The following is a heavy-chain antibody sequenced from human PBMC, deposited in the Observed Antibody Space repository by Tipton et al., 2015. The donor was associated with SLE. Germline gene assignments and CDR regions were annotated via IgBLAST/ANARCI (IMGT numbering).Heavy chain of an antibody. V-gene: IGHV4-61*10. CDR1: GGSIASGLYF. Sequence: TLSLTCTVSGGSIASGLYFYNWIRQPAGKGLEWIGYIYDSGSTSYKPSLKTRVTISVDTSKNQFSLKLSSVTAADTAVYYCARWRGYGPSFDYWGQGTLVTVSS. CDR3: ARWRGYGPSFDY. CDR2: IYDSGST. J-gene: IGHJ4*02. D-gene: IGHD5-18*01.